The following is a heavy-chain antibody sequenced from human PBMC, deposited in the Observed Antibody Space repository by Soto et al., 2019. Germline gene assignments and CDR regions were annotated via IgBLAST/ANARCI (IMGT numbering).Heavy chain of an antibody. CDR1: GVSISSYY. CDR3: ARGSRTRGYCSSTSCYGRSRYFDY. J-gene: IGHJ4*02. Sequence: SETLSLTCTVSGVSISSYYWSWIRQPPGKGPEWIGYVYYTGNTDYSPSLKGRVTISLDTSKNQFSLNLNSVTAADTAVYYCARGSRTRGYCSSTSCYGRSRYFDYWGQGTPVTVS. V-gene: IGHV4-59*01. CDR2: VYYTGNT. D-gene: IGHD2-2*01.